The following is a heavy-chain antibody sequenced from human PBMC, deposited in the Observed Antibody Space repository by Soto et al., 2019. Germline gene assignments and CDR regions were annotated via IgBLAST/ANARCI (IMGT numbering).Heavy chain of an antibody. CDR1: GFSFSTYW. D-gene: IGHD3-16*01. CDR3: ARGWAFDY. V-gene: IGHV3-7*01. J-gene: IGHJ4*02. CDR2: IKQDGSEK. Sequence: QTGGSLRLSCAASGFSFSTYWINWVRQAPGKGLEWVANIKQDGSEKYYVDSVKGRFTISRDNAKNSMDLQMNSLRAEDTAVYYCARGWAFDYWGRGTLVTVSS.